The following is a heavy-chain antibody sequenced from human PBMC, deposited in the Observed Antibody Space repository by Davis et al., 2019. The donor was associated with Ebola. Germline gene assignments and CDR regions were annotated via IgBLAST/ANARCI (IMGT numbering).Heavy chain of an antibody. CDR1: GVSISRHY. Sequence: PSETLSLTCTVSGVSISRHYWSWIRQPPGTSLEWIGSIYYTGSAYYNSSLNSRVTISVDTSKNQFSLKLSSVTAADTAMYYCAERGGSVWGQGTLVTVSS. D-gene: IGHD3-16*01. J-gene: IGHJ4*02. V-gene: IGHV4-59*11. CDR3: AERGGSV. CDR2: IYYTGSA.